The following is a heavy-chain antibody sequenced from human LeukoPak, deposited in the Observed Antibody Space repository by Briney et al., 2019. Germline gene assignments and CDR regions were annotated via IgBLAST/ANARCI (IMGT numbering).Heavy chain of an antibody. V-gene: IGHV4-39*01. CDR3: ARQTGYYYDSSGYLDWFDP. J-gene: IGHJ5*02. Sequence: SETLSLTRTVSGGSISSSSYYWGWIRQPPGKGLEWIGSIYYSGSTYYNPSLKSRVTISVDTSKNQFSLKLSSVTAADTAVYYCARQTGYYYDSSGYLDWFDPWGQGSLVTVSS. CDR2: IYYSGST. CDR1: GGSISSSSYY. D-gene: IGHD3-22*01.